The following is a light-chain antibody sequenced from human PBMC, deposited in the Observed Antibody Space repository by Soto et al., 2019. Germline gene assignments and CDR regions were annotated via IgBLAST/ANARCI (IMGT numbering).Light chain of an antibody. CDR1: QSVSSN. CDR3: QQYNDWPRT. Sequence: EIVMTQSPATLSVCTGERATLSCRASQSVSSNLAWYQQKPGQAPRLLIYGASTRATGIPARFSGSGSGTEFTLTISSLQSEDFAVYFCQQYNDWPRTFGQWTKVDI. V-gene: IGKV3-15*01. J-gene: IGKJ1*01. CDR2: GAS.